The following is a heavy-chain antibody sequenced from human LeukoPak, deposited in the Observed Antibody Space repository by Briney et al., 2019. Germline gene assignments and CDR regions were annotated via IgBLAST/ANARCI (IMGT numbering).Heavy chain of an antibody. V-gene: IGHV4-59*08. CDR2: IYYSGST. Sequence: SETLSLTCTVSGGSISSYYWSWIRRPPGKGLEWIGYIYYSGSTNYNPSLKSRVTISVDTSKNQFSLKLSSVTAADTAVYYCARRAVTTGFYGMDVWGQGTTVTVSS. CDR1: GGSISSYY. J-gene: IGHJ6*02. CDR3: ARRAVTTGFYGMDV. D-gene: IGHD4-17*01.